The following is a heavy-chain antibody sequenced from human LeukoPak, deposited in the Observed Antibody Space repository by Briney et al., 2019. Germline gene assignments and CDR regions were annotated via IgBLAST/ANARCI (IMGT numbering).Heavy chain of an antibody. V-gene: IGHV4-34*01. CDR1: GGSFSGYY. Sequence: SETLSLTCAVYGGSFSGYYWSWIRQPPGKGLECMGEINHSGSTKYNPSLKSRVTISGDTSKTQLSVKLRSVTAANTAVYYCARALEQYYYGSNGYYAHFDYWGQGTLVTVAS. J-gene: IGHJ4*02. CDR2: INHSGST. D-gene: IGHD3-22*01. CDR3: ARALEQYYYGSNGYYAHFDY.